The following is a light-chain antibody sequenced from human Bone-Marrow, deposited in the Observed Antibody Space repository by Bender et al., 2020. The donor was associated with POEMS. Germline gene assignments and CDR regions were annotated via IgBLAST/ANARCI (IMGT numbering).Light chain of an antibody. CDR1: RSDVGRYNF. Sequence: QSALTQPRSVSGSPGQSVTISCTGTRSDVGRYNFVSWYQQHPGKAPKVLIYDVSERPSGVSDRFSGSKSGNTASLTISGLQAEDEADYYCCSFAGSNTLVFGGGTKLTVL. J-gene: IGLJ3*02. CDR2: DVS. CDR3: CSFAGSNTLV. V-gene: IGLV2-11*01.